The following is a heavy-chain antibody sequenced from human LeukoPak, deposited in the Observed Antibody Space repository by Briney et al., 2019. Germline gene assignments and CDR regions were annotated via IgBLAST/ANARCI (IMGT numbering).Heavy chain of an antibody. Sequence: PSETLSLTCTVSGGSISSYYWSWIRHPPGKGLEWIVYMYTTGITNYNPSLKSRVTISVDTSKNQFPLKLTSVTAADTAVYYCARHPRIVGGSYYFHYWGQGTLVTVSS. CDR1: GGSISSYY. V-gene: IGHV4-4*09. CDR3: ARHPRIVGGSYYFHY. J-gene: IGHJ4*02. D-gene: IGHD1-26*01. CDR2: MYTTGIT.